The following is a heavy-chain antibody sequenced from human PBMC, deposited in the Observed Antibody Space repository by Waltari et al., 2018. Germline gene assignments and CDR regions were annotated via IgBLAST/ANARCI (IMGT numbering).Heavy chain of an antibody. J-gene: IGHJ4*02. CDR3: ARDDATMGSFDY. D-gene: IGHD3-10*01. Sequence: LEWVSFISSGSSTTYYADSVKGRFTISRDNAKNSLYLQMNSLRVEDTAVYYCARDDATMGSFDYWGKGTLVTVSS. CDR2: ISSGSSTT. V-gene: IGHV3-48*03.